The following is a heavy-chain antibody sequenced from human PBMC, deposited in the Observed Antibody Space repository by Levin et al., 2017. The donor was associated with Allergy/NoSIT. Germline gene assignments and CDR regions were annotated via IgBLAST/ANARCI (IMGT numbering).Heavy chain of an antibody. J-gene: IGHJ5*02. CDR2: INWNGGGT. Sequence: GESLKISCAASGFNFDDYGMSWVRQAPGKGLEWVSGINWNGGGTGYADSVKGRFTISRDNAKNSLYLQMNSLRAEDTALYYCARRLRTGTTFWFDPWGQGTLVTVSS. CDR1: GFNFDDYG. D-gene: IGHD1-1*01. V-gene: IGHV3-20*04. CDR3: ARRLRTGTTFWFDP.